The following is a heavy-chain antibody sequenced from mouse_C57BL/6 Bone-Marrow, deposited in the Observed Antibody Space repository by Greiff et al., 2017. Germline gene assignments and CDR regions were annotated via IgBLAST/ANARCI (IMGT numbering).Heavy chain of an antibody. CDR2: ISYSGST. D-gene: IGHD3-1*01. CDR3: ARGGYSNWYFDV. V-gene: IGHV3-1*01. J-gene: IGHJ1*03. CDR1: GYSITSGYD. Sequence: VQLKESGPGMVKPSQSLSLTCTVTGYSITSGYDWHWIRHFPGNKLEWMGYISYSGSTNYNPSLKSRISITHDTSKNHFFLKLNSVTTEDTATYYCARGGYSNWYFDVWGTGTTVTVSS.